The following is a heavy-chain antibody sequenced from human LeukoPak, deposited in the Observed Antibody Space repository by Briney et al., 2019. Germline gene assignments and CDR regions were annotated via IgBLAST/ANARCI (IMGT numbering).Heavy chain of an antibody. Sequence: AGESLKISCKGSEYSFASYWIGWVRQMPGKGLECMGIIYPGDSDTRYSPSFQGQVTVSADKSISTAYLQWNSLKASDTAMYYCARLGCSSTSCPLDYWGQGTLVTVSS. J-gene: IGHJ4*02. CDR2: IYPGDSDT. CDR3: ARLGCSSTSCPLDY. CDR1: EYSFASYW. V-gene: IGHV5-51*01. D-gene: IGHD2-2*01.